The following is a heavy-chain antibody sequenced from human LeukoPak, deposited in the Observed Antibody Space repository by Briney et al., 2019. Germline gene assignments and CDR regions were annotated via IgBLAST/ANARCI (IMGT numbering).Heavy chain of an antibody. V-gene: IGHV3-23*01. CDR3: AKGPYSSVRVPEG. J-gene: IGHJ4*02. CDR1: GFTFRGYA. CDR2: IAGDGSST. Sequence: QSGGSLRLSCAASGFTFRGYAMTWVRQAPGKGLEWVSGIAGDGSSTFYADSVKGRFTISRDNSKNTLYLQMNSLGVEDTAIYYCAKGPYSSVRVPEGWGQGTLVTVSS. D-gene: IGHD6-19*01.